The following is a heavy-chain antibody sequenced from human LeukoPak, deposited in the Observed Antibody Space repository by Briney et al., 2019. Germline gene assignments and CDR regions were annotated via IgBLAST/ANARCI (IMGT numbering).Heavy chain of an antibody. CDR2: ISGSGGST. Sequence: PGGSLRLSCAASGFTFSSYGMSWVRQAPGKGLEWVSAISGSGGSTYYADSVKGRFTISRDNSKNTLYLQMNSLRAEDTAVYYCAKYLRLYYYDSSGYYYQDAFDIWGQGTMVTVSS. V-gene: IGHV3-23*01. D-gene: IGHD3-22*01. CDR1: GFTFSSYG. J-gene: IGHJ3*02. CDR3: AKYLRLYYYDSSGYYYQDAFDI.